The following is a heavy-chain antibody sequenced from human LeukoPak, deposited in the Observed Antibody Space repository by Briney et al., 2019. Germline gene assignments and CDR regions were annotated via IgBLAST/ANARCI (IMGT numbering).Heavy chain of an antibody. D-gene: IGHD6-13*01. J-gene: IGHJ4*02. CDR3: ARVAAGGNYFDY. V-gene: IGHV4-59*01. CDR2: IYNSGNT. Sequence: PSETLSLTCNVSGGTIRSYYWTWIRQPPGKGLEWIGYIYNSGNTNYNPSLKSRVTISLDTSNNQFSLKLSSVTAADTAVYYCARVAAGGNYFDYWGQGTLVTVSS. CDR1: GGTIRSYY.